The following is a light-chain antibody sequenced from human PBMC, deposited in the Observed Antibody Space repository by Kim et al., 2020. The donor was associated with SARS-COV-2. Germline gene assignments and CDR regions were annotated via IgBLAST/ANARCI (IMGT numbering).Light chain of an antibody. J-gene: IGLJ1*01. Sequence: SYELTQPPSVSVSPGQTASITCSGDKLGDKYASWYQQKPGQSPVVVIFRDNRRPSGIPERFSGSNSGNTATLTISRTQAMDEADYYCRAWDSSIYVFGTGTKVTVL. CDR2: RDN. CDR3: RAWDSSIYV. CDR1: KLGDKY. V-gene: IGLV3-1*01.